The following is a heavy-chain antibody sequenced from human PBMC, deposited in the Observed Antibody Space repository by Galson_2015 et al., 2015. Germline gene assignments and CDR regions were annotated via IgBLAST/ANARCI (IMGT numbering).Heavy chain of an antibody. V-gene: IGHV3-15*01. CDR1: GFTFSDAW. CDR3: TTEPEAVAGFFDL. Sequence: SLRLSCAASGFTFSDAWMSWVRQAPGKGLEWVGRIISKTDGGTTDYAAPVKGRFTISRDDSKNTLYLQMNSLKTEDTAVYYCTTEPEAVAGFFDLWGQGTLVTVSS. CDR2: IISKTDGGTT. J-gene: IGHJ4*02. D-gene: IGHD6-19*01.